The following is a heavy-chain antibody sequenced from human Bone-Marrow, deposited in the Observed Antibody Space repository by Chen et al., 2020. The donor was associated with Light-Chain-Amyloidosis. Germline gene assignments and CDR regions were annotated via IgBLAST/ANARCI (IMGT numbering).Heavy chain of an antibody. V-gene: IGHV3-48*03. CDR3: AKDISYDDILPGYPADAFDI. J-gene: IGHJ3*02. CDR2: RSKGDPTI. Sequence: LELVESGGAFIEAGGSLRLSCAVSGFTFSSYEMNWFRQAPGKGLEWVAYRSKGDPTIYYADSVKGRFTVSRDDDKNSLFLQMNSLRADDTAVYYCAKDISYDDILPGYPADAFDIWGQGTMVTVSS. CDR1: GFTFSSYE. D-gene: IGHD3-9*01.